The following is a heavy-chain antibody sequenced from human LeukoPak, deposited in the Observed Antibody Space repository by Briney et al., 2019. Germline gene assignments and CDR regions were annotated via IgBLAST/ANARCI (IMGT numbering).Heavy chain of an antibody. CDR1: GYSFTGYW. J-gene: IGHJ4*02. CDR3: ARHLGGGPAATPFDY. CDR2: IYPGDSDT. D-gene: IGHD2-2*01. V-gene: IGHV5-51*01. Sequence: GESLKISCKGFGYSFTGYWIGWVRQMPGKGLEWMEIIYPGDSDTRYSPSFQGQVTVSAYKSISTAYPQWSSLKASDTAMYFCARHLGGGPAATPFDYWGQGTLVTVSS.